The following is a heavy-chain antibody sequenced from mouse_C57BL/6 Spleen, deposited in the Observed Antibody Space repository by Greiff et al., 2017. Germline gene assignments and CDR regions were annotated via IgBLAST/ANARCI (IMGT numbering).Heavy chain of an antibody. CDR3: ARGGSSYYYAMDY. Sequence: VKLQQPGAELVKPGASVKLSCKASGYTFTSYWMQWVKQRPGQGLEWIGEIDPSDSYTNYNQKFKGKATLTVDTSSSTAYMQLSSLTSEDSAVYYCARGGSSYYYAMDYWGQGTSVTVSS. V-gene: IGHV1-50*01. D-gene: IGHD1-1*01. CDR2: IDPSDSYT. CDR1: GYTFTSYW. J-gene: IGHJ4*01.